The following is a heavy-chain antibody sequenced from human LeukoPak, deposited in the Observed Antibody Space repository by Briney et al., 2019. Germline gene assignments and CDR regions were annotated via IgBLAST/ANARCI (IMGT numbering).Heavy chain of an antibody. D-gene: IGHD6-13*01. CDR3: ARVGTAAGLYFDL. CDR2: IRQDGGEK. Sequence: GGSLRLSCAVSGFTFTDDWMNWVRQAPGKGLEWVASIRQDGGEKSYVDSVKGRFTISRDNTKSSLYLQINSLRAEDTAVYYCARVGTAAGLYFDLWGQGTLLTVSS. V-gene: IGHV3-7*01. J-gene: IGHJ4*01. CDR1: GFTFTDDW.